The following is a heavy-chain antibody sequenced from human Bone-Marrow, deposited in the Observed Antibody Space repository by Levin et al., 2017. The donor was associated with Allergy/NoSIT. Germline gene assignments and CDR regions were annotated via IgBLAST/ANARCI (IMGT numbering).Heavy chain of an antibody. D-gene: IGHD6-19*01. Sequence: GGSLRLSCTASGFTFTRFALSRVRQVPGKGLEWVASFANTAKTYYADSVMGRFIISRDTSTNTLFLQMNSLRAEDTAVYFCAKDHESSGWPTFDLWGQGTLVTVSS. CDR3: AKDHESSGWPTFDL. CDR2: FANTAKT. V-gene: IGHV3-23*05. J-gene: IGHJ4*02. CDR1: GFTFTRFA.